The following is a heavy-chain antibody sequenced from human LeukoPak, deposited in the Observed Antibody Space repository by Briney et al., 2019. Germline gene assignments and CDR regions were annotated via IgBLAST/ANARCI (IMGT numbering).Heavy chain of an antibody. CDR3: AKVSERLATVSNFDY. CDR1: GFTFSSYG. J-gene: IGHJ4*02. CDR2: ISYDGSNR. D-gene: IGHD6-19*01. Sequence: GRPLRLSCAPSGFTFSSYGMHWVRPAPGRGLEWVAVISYDGSNRYYADSVQGRFTISRDNSKNTLYLQMNSLRAEDTAVYYCAKVSERLATVSNFDYWGQGTLVTVSS. V-gene: IGHV3-30*18.